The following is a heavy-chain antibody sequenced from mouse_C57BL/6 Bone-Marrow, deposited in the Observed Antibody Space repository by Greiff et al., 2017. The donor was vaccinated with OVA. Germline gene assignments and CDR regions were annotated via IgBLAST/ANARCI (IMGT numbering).Heavy chain of an antibody. CDR1: GYTFTDHT. CDR2: IYPRDGST. Sequence: VKLQESDAELVKPGASVKISCKVSGYTFTDHTIHWMKQRPEQGLEWIGYIYPRDGSTKYNEKFKGKATLTADKSSSTAYMQLNSLTSEDSAVYFCAGDYGSVLYAMDYWGQGTSVTVSS. CDR3: AGDYGSVLYAMDY. V-gene: IGHV1-78*01. J-gene: IGHJ4*01. D-gene: IGHD1-1*01.